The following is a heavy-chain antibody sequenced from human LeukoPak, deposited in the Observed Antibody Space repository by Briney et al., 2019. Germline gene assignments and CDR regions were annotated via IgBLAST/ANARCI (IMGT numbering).Heavy chain of an antibody. CDR2: IYYSGST. CDR1: GGSISSGDYY. CDR3: ARVAYPAGTGTFDI. D-gene: IGHD6-13*01. J-gene: IGHJ3*02. V-gene: IGHV4-30-4*08. Sequence: SQTLSLTCTVSGGSISSGDYYWSWIRQPPGKVLVWIGYIYYSGSTYYNPSLKSRVTISVDTSKNQFSMKLSSGTAADTAVYYCARVAYPAGTGTFDIWGQGTMVTVSS.